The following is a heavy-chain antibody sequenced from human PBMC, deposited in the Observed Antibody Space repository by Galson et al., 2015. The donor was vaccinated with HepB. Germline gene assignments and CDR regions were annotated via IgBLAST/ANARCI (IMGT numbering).Heavy chain of an antibody. CDR1: GYTFTSYA. D-gene: IGHD3-10*01. CDR2: INAGNGNT. Sequence: SVKVSCKASGYTFTSYAMHWVRQAPGQRLEWMGWINAGNGNTKYSQKFQGRVTITRDTSASTAYMELSSLRSEDTAVYYCARVPRVFYGSGSYYWFDPWGQGTLVTVSS. V-gene: IGHV1-3*01. J-gene: IGHJ5*02. CDR3: ARVPRVFYGSGSYYWFDP.